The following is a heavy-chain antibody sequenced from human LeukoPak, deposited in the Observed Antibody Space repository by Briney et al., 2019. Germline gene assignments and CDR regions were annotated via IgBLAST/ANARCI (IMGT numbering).Heavy chain of an antibody. CDR3: ASLNTATNWFDP. J-gene: IGHJ5*02. CDR1: GGTFSSYA. D-gene: IGHD5-18*01. V-gene: IGHV1-46*01. Sequence: ASVKVSCKASGGTFSSYAISWVRQAPGQGLEWMGIINPSGGSTSYAQKFQGRVTMTRDTSTSTVYMELSSLRSEDTAVYYCASLNTATNWFDPWGQGTLVTVSS. CDR2: INPSGGST.